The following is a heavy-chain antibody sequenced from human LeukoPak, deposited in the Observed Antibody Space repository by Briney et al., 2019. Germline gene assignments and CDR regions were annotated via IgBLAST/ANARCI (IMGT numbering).Heavy chain of an antibody. Sequence: PSETLSLTCTVSGGSISCYYWSWIRQPPGKGLEWIGYIYYSGSTNYNPSLKSRVTISVDTSKNQFSLKLSSVTAADTAVYYCARQDGDYPLYYFDYWGQGTLVTVSS. CDR2: IYYSGST. CDR1: GGSISCYY. V-gene: IGHV4-59*01. CDR3: ARQDGDYPLYYFDY. D-gene: IGHD4-17*01. J-gene: IGHJ4*02.